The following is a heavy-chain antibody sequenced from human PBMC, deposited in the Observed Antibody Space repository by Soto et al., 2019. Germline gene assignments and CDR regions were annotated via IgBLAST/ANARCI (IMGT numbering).Heavy chain of an antibody. CDR2: ISGSGGST. Sequence: EVPLLESGGGLVQPGGSLRLSCAASGFTFSSYAMSWVRQAPGKGLEWVSAISGSGGSTYYADSVKGRFTISRDNSKNTLYLQMNSLRAEDTAVYYCAKDLAAATRAFDIWGQGTMVTVSS. CDR1: GFTFSSYA. D-gene: IGHD6-25*01. CDR3: AKDLAAATRAFDI. J-gene: IGHJ3*02. V-gene: IGHV3-23*01.